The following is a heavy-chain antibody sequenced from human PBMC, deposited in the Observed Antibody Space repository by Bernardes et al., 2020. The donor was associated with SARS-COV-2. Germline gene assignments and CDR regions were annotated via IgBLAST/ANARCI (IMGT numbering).Heavy chain of an antibody. CDR3: TRGGGGSSFDY. Sequence: ASVQVSCKASGYTFTTSYIDWVRQAPGQGLEWMGLITPSGGGTSYAQSFQGRVTLTRDTSTSTVSLELSSLRPEDTAIYYCTRGGGGSSFDYWGQGSLVTVSP. V-gene: IGHV1-46*01. D-gene: IGHD1-26*01. J-gene: IGHJ4*02. CDR1: GYTFTTSY. CDR2: ITPSGGGT.